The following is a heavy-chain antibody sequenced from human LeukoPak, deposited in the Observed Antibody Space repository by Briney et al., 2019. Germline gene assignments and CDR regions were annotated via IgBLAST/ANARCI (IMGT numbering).Heavy chain of an antibody. D-gene: IGHD5-12*01. Sequence: SETLSLTCTVSGGSISSSSYYWGWIRQPPGKGLEWIGSIYYSGSTNYNPSLKSRVTISVDTSKNQFSLKLSSVTAADTAVYYCARAHRRNSGYDYWGQGTLVTVSS. J-gene: IGHJ4*02. CDR1: GGSISSSSYY. V-gene: IGHV4-39*07. CDR3: ARAHRRNSGYDY. CDR2: IYYSGST.